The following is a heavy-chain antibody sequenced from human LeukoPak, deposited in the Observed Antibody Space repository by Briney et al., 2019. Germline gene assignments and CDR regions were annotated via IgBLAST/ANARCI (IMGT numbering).Heavy chain of an antibody. V-gene: IGHV3-30*02. CDR2: IRYDGSNK. CDR3: APQVPYVDTAPLLDY. J-gene: IGHJ4*02. Sequence: GGSLRLSCAASGFTFSSYGMHWVRQAPGKGLEWVAFIRYDGSNKYYADSVKGRFTISRDNSKNTLYLQMNSLRAEDTAVYYCAPQVPYVDTAPLLDYWGQGTLVTVSS. D-gene: IGHD5-18*01. CDR1: GFTFSSYG.